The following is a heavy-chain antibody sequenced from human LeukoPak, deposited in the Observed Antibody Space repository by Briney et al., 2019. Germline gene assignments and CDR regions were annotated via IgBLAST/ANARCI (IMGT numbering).Heavy chain of an antibody. D-gene: IGHD4-17*01. Sequence: PGGSLRLSCAASGFTFSSYAMHWVRQAPGKGLEWVAVISYDGSNKYYADSVKGRFTISRDNSKNTLYLQMNSLRAEDTAVYYCARDRLRFAVTTMDYWGQGTLVTVSS. J-gene: IGHJ4*02. CDR1: GFTFSSYA. V-gene: IGHV3-30-3*01. CDR3: ARDRLRFAVTTMDY. CDR2: ISYDGSNK.